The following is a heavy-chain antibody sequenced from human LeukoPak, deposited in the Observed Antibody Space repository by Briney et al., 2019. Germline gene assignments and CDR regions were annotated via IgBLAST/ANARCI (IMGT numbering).Heavy chain of an antibody. CDR3: ASILSGYNHYDY. J-gene: IGHJ4*02. D-gene: IGHD3-22*01. CDR2: IYYSGST. Sequence: PSETLSLTCTVSGGSLSSYYWSWIRQPPGKGLEWIGYIYYSGSTNYNPSLKSRVTISVDTSKNQFSLKLSSVTAADTAVYYCASILSGYNHYDYWGQGTLVTVSS. CDR1: GGSLSSYY. V-gene: IGHV4-59*01.